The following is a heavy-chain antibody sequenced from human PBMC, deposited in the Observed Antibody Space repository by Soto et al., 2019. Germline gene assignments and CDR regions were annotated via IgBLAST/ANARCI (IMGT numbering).Heavy chain of an antibody. CDR2: ISSDNGNT. Sequence: ASVKVSCKASGYTFYSHSISWVRQAPGQGLEWMGRISSDNGNTRYAQKFRGRVTMTTDTSTSTVYMELRNLRSDDTVVYYCARCIQQDYYYGMDVWGQGTTVTVSS. D-gene: IGHD5-18*01. CDR3: ARCIQQDYYYGMDV. CDR1: GYTFYSHS. V-gene: IGHV1-18*01. J-gene: IGHJ6*02.